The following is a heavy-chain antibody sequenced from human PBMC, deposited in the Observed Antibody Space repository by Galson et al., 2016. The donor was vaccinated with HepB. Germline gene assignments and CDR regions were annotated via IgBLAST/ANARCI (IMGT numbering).Heavy chain of an antibody. CDR3: ARDNTGSHGSGFDY. V-gene: IGHV3-11*06. CDR2: ISSSSYT. D-gene: IGHD2-15*01. CDR1: AFAFSDYY. J-gene: IGHJ4*02. Sequence: SLRLSCAASAFAFSDYYMSWIRQAPGKGLEWVSYISSSSYTNYADSVKGRFTISRDNAKNSLYLLMNSLRAEDTAVYYCARDNTGSHGSGFDYWGQGTLVTVSS.